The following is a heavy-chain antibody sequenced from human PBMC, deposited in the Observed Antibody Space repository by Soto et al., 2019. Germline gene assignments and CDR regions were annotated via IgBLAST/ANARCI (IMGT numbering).Heavy chain of an antibody. V-gene: IGHV6-1*01. CDR1: GDSVSSNSAA. J-gene: IGHJ6*02. CDR2: TYYRSKWYN. CDR3: ARVPVTMVLGISLYLMDV. Sequence: SQTLSLTCAISGDSVSSNSAAWNWSRQSPAGGLEWLGRTYYRSKWYNDYAVSVKSRITINPDTSKNLFSLQLNSVTPEDPAVYYCARVPVTMVLGISLYLMDVWGHVTTVTVSS. D-gene: IGHD3-10*01.